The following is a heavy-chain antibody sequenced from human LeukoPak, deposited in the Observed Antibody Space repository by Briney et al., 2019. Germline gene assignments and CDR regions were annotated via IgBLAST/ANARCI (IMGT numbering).Heavy chain of an antibody. V-gene: IGHV3-23*01. CDR3: AKADSSSFHFAPDAFDI. CDR2: ISGSGGST. J-gene: IGHJ3*02. D-gene: IGHD6-6*01. CDR1: GFTFSSYA. Sequence: GGSLRLSCAASGFTFSSYAMSWVRQAPGKGLEWVSAISGSGGSTYYADSVKGRFTISRDNSKNTLYLQMNSLRAEDTAVYYCAKADSSSFHFAPDAFDIWGQGTMGTVSS.